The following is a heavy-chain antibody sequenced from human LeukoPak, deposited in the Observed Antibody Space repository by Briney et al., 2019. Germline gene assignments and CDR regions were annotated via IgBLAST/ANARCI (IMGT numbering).Heavy chain of an antibody. CDR3: ARVPIFDDILTGYYKVIDY. J-gene: IGHJ4*02. CDR1: GYTFTDSY. V-gene: IGHV1-2*06. Sequence: GASVKVSCKASGYTFTDSYIHWVRQAPGQGLEWMGRINPNSGDPDYPQKFQGRVTMTRDTSISTAYMELSRLRSDDTAVYYCARVPIFDDILTGYYKVIDYWGQGTLVTVSS. D-gene: IGHD3-9*01. CDR2: INPNSGDP.